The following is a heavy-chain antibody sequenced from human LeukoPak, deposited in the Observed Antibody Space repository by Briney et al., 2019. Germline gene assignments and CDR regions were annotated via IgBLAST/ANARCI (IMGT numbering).Heavy chain of an antibody. CDR3: ARRSKDWYFDL. J-gene: IGHJ2*01. Sequence: ASVKVSCKASGYTFTSYYIHWVRQAPGQGLEWMGIINPSDGRTTYAQRFQGRVTMTRDTSTSTVYMELSSLRSEDTAVYYCARRSKDWYFDLWGRGTLVTVSS. CDR2: INPSDGRT. V-gene: IGHV1-46*01. CDR1: GYTFTSYY.